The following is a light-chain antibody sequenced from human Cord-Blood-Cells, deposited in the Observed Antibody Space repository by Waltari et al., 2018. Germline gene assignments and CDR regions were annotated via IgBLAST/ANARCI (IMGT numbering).Light chain of an antibody. CDR1: QDIRNY. CDR3: QQYDNLPLT. Sequence: DIQMTQSPSSLSASVGDRVTITCQASQDIRNYLNWYQQKPGKAPKLLIYDASNLETGVPSRFSGSGSGTEVTLAISSLQPEDIATYYCQQYDNLPLTFGGGTKVEIK. V-gene: IGKV1-33*01. J-gene: IGKJ4*02. CDR2: DAS.